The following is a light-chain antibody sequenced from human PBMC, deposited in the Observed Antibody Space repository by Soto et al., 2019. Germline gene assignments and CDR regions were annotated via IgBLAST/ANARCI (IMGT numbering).Light chain of an antibody. J-gene: IGLJ3*02. CDR3: QTVRPGMVV. V-gene: IGLV4-69*01. Sequence: QPVLTQSPSASASLGASVKLTCTLRSGHSSYAIAWHQQQPEKGPRYLMKLNSDGSHSKGDGIPDRVSGSSSGAERYLTISGLESEDAAYYYCQTVRPGMVVFGGGTKLPV. CDR1: SGHSSYA. CDR2: LNSDGSH.